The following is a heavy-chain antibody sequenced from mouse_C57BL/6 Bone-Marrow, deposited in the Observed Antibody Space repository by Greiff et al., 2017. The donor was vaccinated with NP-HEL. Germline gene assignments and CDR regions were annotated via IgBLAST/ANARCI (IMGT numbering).Heavy chain of an antibody. CDR2: ISNGGGST. CDR3: ARRDY. CDR1: GFTFSDYY. Sequence: DVMLVESGGGLVQPGGSLKLSCAASGFTFSDYYMYWVRQTPEKRLEWVAYISNGGGSTYYPDTVKGRFTISRDNAKNTLYLQRSRLKSEDTAMYYCARRDYWGQGTTLTVSS. V-gene: IGHV5-12*01. J-gene: IGHJ2*01.